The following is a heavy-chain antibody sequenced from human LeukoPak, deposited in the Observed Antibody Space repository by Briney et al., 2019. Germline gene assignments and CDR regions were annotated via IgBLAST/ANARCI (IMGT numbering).Heavy chain of an antibody. CDR3: AKVAHYYYGSESYYFFEH. J-gene: IGHJ4*02. D-gene: IGHD3-10*01. CDR2: IKQDGTEK. Sequence: GGSLRNSCKASEFTFTTYWIQCGRHPPRRGLECVAKIKQDGTEKYYVDCVKGRFTISRDNAKNSLYLQMNSLRVEDTATYYCAKVAHYYYGSESYYFFEHWGQGTPVTATS. CDR1: EFTFTTYW. V-gene: IGHV3-7*01.